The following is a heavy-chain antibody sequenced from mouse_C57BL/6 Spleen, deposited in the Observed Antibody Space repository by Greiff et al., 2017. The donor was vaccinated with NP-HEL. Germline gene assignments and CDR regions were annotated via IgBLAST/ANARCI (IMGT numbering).Heavy chain of an antibody. CDR2: INPSNGGT. V-gene: IGHV1-53*01. D-gene: IGHD1-1*01. CDR1: GYTFTSYW. Sequence: QVQLKQSGTELVKPGASVKLSCKASGYTFTSYWMHWVKQRPGQGLEWIGNINPSNGGTNYNEKFKSKATLTVDKSSSTAYMQLSSLTSEDSAVYYCARALYYYGSSSHFDYWGQGTTLTVSS. J-gene: IGHJ2*01. CDR3: ARALYYYGSSSHFDY.